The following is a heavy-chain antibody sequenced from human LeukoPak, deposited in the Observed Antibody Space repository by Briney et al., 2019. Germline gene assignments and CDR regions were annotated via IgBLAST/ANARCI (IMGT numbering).Heavy chain of an antibody. V-gene: IGHV3-33*01. CDR2: IWSDGSNQ. CDR3: ARGEYSSSWHSEYFQH. CDR1: GFSFSSFG. J-gene: IGHJ1*01. Sequence: RGSLRLSCAASGFSFSSFGMHWVRQAPGKGLEWVAVIWSDGSNQYYADSVRGRFTISRDNPKDTLYLQMNSLRVEDTAVYYCARGEYSSSWHSEYFQHWGQGTLVTVSS. D-gene: IGHD6-13*01.